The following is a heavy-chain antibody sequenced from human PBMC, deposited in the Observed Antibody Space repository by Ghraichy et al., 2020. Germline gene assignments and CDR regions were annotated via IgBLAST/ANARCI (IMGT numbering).Heavy chain of an antibody. Sequence: SQTLSLTCTVSGDSISKYYWSWVRQSPAKRLEWIGYIYYNGGAEYNPSLKSRVTIFLDTSKTQFSLRMTSVTAADTAIYYCARHGCIGSHCYSIPRWFDFWGRGTLVTVSS. V-gene: IGHV4-59*08. CDR3: ARHGCIGSHCYSIPRWFDF. D-gene: IGHD3-22*01. CDR2: IYYNGGA. CDR1: GDSISKYY. J-gene: IGHJ5*01.